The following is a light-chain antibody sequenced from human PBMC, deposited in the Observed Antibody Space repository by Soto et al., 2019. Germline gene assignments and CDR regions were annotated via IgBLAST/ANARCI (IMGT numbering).Light chain of an antibody. CDR3: QQYYSYPLT. Sequence: DIQMTPSPSSLSASVGDRVTITCRASQGIRNDLSWYQQKPGKAPKRLIYAASSLHSGVPSRFSGSGSGTDFTLTISCLQSEDFATYYCQQYYSYPLTFGGGTKVDIK. V-gene: IGKV1-17*01. CDR2: AAS. J-gene: IGKJ4*01. CDR1: QGIRND.